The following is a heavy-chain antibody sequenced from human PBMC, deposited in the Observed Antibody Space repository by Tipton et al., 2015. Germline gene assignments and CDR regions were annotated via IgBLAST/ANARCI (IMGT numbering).Heavy chain of an antibody. V-gene: IGHV3-74*01. CDR3: ARISGYYFDY. CDR1: GFTFSRYW. CDR2: IDDDGSST. D-gene: IGHD3-22*01. J-gene: IGHJ4*02. Sequence: SLRLSCAASGFTFSRYWMHWVRQAPGKGLVWVSRIDDDGSSTSYAGSVKGRITISRDNAKNTLYLQMNSLRAEDTAVYYCARISGYYFDYWGQGTLVTVSS.